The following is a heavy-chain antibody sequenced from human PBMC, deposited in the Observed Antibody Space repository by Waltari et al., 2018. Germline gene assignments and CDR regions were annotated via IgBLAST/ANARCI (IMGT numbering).Heavy chain of an antibody. CDR1: GGSISSGGYY. V-gene: IGHV4-31*03. D-gene: IGHD4-17*01. Sequence: QVQLQESGPGLVKPSQTLSLTCTVSGGSISSGGYYWSWIRQHPGKGLEWIGYIYYSGSTYYNPSLKSRVTIAVDTSKNQFSLKLSSVTAADTAVYYCARGLYGGSDAFDIWGQGTMVTVSS. CDR3: ARGLYGGSDAFDI. J-gene: IGHJ3*02. CDR2: IYYSGST.